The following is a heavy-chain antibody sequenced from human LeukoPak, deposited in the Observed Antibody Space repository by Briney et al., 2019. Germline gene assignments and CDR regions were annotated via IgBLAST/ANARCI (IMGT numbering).Heavy chain of an antibody. Sequence: GGSLRLSCAASGFTFRSYAVSWVRQAPGKGLEWVLAISGSGTSTYYADSVKGRFTISRDNSKNTLSLQMTSLRAEDTAVYYCEGTYYYDSGDDYWGQGTLVTVSS. V-gene: IGHV3-23*01. D-gene: IGHD3-22*01. CDR1: GFTFRSYA. CDR3: EGTYYYDSGDDY. J-gene: IGHJ4*02. CDR2: ISGSGTST.